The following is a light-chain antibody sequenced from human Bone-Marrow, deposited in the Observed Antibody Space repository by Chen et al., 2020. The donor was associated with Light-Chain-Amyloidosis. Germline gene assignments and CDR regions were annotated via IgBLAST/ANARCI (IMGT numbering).Light chain of an antibody. CDR3: QVWDRSSDRPV. V-gene: IGLV3-21*02. Sequence: SYLLTQPSSVSVAPGQTATMACGGHNIGSTSVHWYQQTPGQAPLLVVYADSDRPSGIPERLSGSNSGNTATLTISRVEAGDEADYYCQVWDRSSDRPVFGGGTKLTVL. J-gene: IGLJ3*02. CDR1: NIGSTS. CDR2: ADS.